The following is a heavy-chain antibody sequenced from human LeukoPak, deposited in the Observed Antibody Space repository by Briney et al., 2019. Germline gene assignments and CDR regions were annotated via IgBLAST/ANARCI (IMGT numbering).Heavy chain of an antibody. J-gene: IGHJ3*02. Sequence: SETLSLICTVSGGSISSYYWSWIRQPAGKGLESIGHISTSGSTNYNPSLKSRVTMSVDTSKNQFSLKLSSVTAADTAVYYCAREMVAGLGVSFDIWGQGTMVTVSS. D-gene: IGHD6-19*01. CDR1: GGSISSYY. V-gene: IGHV4-4*07. CDR3: AREMVAGLGVSFDI. CDR2: ISTSGST.